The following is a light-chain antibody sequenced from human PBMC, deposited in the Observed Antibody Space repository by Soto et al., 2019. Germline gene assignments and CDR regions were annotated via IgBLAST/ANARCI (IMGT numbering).Light chain of an antibody. CDR1: QSVSSN. CDR3: QQYDNWPPLT. Sequence: EVMMTQSPATLSLSPGERATLSCRASQSVSSNLAWYQQRRGQAPRLLIYAASSRAAGIPARFSGSGSGTEFTLTIYSLQSEDFAVYYCQQYDNWPPLTFGGGTKVEVK. V-gene: IGKV3-15*01. J-gene: IGKJ4*01. CDR2: AAS.